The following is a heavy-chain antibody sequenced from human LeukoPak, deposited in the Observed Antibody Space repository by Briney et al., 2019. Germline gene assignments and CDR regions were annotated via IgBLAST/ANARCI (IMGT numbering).Heavy chain of an antibody. Sequence: GGSLRLSCAASGFAFSNYAMSWVRQAPGKGLEWVSAISGSGGSTYYADSVKGRFTISRDNSKTTLYLQMNSLRAGDTAVYYCAKDRLPDGRWSLDYWGQGTLVTVSS. V-gene: IGHV3-23*01. CDR3: AKDRLPDGRWSLDY. D-gene: IGHD6-13*01. J-gene: IGHJ4*02. CDR2: ISGSGGST. CDR1: GFAFSNYA.